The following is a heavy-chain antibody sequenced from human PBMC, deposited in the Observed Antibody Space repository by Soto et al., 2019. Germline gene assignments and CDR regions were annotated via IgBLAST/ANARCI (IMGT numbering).Heavy chain of an antibody. Sequence: PGGSLRLSCAASGFTFSSYGMHWVRQAPGKGLEWVAVIWFDGSNTYYADSVKGRFTISRDNSNNTLYLQMNSLRAGDTAVYYCARQHRDILTGLRLNRMDVWGQGTTVTVSS. D-gene: IGHD3-9*01. CDR2: IWFDGSNT. V-gene: IGHV3-33*01. J-gene: IGHJ6*02. CDR1: GFTFSSYG. CDR3: ARQHRDILTGLRLNRMDV.